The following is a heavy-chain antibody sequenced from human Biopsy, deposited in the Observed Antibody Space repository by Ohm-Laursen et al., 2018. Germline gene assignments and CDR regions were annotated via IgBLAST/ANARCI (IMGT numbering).Heavy chain of an antibody. CDR2: IHNDDT. J-gene: IGHJ5*02. Sequence: GTLSLTCTVSRGSFGGYYWSWIRQTPGRGLQYIAYIHNDDTHYNPSLKSRVTISIDTSKNQFSLNLSSVTAADTAVYYCARHPTGFWFDPWGQGTLVTVSS. V-gene: IGHV4-59*08. CDR3: ARHPTGFWFDP. CDR1: RGSFGGYY.